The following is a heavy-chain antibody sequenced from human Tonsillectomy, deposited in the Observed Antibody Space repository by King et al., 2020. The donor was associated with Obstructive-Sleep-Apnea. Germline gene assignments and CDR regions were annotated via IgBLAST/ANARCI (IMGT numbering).Heavy chain of an antibody. Sequence: DVQLVESGGGLVQPGGSLRLSCAASGLTFSTYSMNWVRQAPGKGLEWLSHISSTSSAMYYADSVKGRFTISRDNGQNSLYLQMDSLRAEDTAVYYCARARGYDLLTGSYSGYYAMDVWGQGTTVTVSS. CDR3: ARARGYDLLTGSYSGYYAMDV. CDR2: ISSTSSAM. CDR1: GLTFSTYS. D-gene: IGHD3-9*01. V-gene: IGHV3-48*01. J-gene: IGHJ6*02.